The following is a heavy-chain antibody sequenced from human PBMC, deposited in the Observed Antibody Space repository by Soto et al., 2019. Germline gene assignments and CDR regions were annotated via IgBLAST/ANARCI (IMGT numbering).Heavy chain of an antibody. J-gene: IGHJ5*02. D-gene: IGHD6-19*01. CDR1: GFSFSSYA. CDR2: ISHDGINK. V-gene: IGHV3-30-3*01. CDR3: ARDMYSSDYFVKWFEP. Sequence: QVRLVESGGGVVQPGRSLRLSCIASGFSFSSYAMYWFRQPPGKGLEWMAVISHDGINKHYADSVKGRVTVSRDNSNHSLDLQLNSLRGEDTAMYYCARDMYSSDYFVKWFEPWGQGTLVTVSS.